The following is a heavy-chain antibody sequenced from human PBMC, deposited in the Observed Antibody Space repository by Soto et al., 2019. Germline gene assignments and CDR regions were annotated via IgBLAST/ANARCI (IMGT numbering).Heavy chain of an antibody. V-gene: IGHV1-46*01. J-gene: IGHJ5*02. CDR2: INPSGGST. D-gene: IGHD6-6*01. CDR1: GYTFTSYY. CDR3: ATNTRIAARQGWFDP. Sequence: ASVKVSCKASGYTFTSYYMHWVRQAPGQGLEWMGIINPSGGSTSYAQKFQGRVTMTRDTSTSTVYMELSSLRSEDTAVYYCATNTRIAARQGWFDPWGQGTLVTVSS.